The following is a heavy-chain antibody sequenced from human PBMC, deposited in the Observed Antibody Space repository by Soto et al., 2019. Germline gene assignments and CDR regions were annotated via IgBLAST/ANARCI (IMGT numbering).Heavy chain of an antibody. CDR1: GYKFTSSW. CDR2: IFPSDSDT. Sequence: PGESLKISCRTSGYKFTSSWIAWVRQKPGKGLEWMGIIFPSDSDTRYSPSFQGQVTISADRSTSTVFLQWASLKASVTAVYFCARKDKSGYFNRFDPWGQGTLVTVSS. J-gene: IGHJ5*02. CDR3: ARKDKSGYFNRFDP. D-gene: IGHD3-22*01. V-gene: IGHV5-51*01.